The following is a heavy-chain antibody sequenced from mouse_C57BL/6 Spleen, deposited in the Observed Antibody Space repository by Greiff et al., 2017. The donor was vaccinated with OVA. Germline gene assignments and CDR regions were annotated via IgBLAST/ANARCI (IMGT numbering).Heavy chain of an antibody. V-gene: IGHV5-16*01. J-gene: IGHJ2*01. Sequence: EVNVVESEGGLVQPGSSMQLSCTASGFTFSDYYMAWVRQLPEKGLEWVANINYDGSSTYYLDSLKSRFIFSRDNAKKLRSLQMSSLKAEDTATDYCARGNWDVSFDYWGQGTTLTVSS. CDR2: INYDGSST. D-gene: IGHD4-1*01. CDR3: ARGNWDVSFDY. CDR1: GFTFSDYY.